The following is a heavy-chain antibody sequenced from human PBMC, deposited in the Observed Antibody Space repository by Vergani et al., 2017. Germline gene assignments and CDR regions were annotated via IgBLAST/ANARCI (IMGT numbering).Heavy chain of an antibody. V-gene: IGHV4-34*01. J-gene: IGHJ4*02. CDR3: ARVRAVTTGGYYFDY. Sequence: QVQLQQWGAGLLKPSETLSLTCAVYGRSFSGYYWSWIRQPPGKGLEWIGEINHSGSTNYNPSLKSRVTISVDTSKNQFSLKLSSVTAADTAVYYCARVRAVTTGGYYFDYWGQGTLVTVSS. D-gene: IGHD4-11*01. CDR2: INHSGST. CDR1: GRSFSGYY.